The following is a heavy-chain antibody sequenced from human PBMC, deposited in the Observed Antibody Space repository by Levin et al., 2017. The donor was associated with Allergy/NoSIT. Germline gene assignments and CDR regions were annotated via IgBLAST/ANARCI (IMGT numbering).Heavy chain of an antibody. CDR2: IYYSGST. D-gene: IGHD4-23*01. Sequence: GSLRLSCTVSGGSISSYYCSWIRPPPGKGLEWIGYIYYSGSTNYNPSLKTRFTIPVDTSKNQFSLKLSSVTAADTAVYYCARHFYGGNPDAIDIWGQGTMVTVSS. CDR1: GGSISSYY. V-gene: IGHV4-59*08. CDR3: ARHFYGGNPDAIDI. J-gene: IGHJ3*02.